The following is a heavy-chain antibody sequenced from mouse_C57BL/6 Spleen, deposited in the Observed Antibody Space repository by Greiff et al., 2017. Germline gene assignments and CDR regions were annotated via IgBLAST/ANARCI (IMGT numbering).Heavy chain of an antibody. Sequence: EVKVVESGGGLVKPGGSLKLSCAASGFTFSDYGMHWVRQAPETGLEWVAYISSGSSTIYYADTVKGRFTISRDNAKNTLFLQMTGLRSEDTAMYYCARPPYGSSSFAYWGQGTLVTVSA. CDR1: GFTFSDYG. V-gene: IGHV5-17*01. CDR2: ISSGSSTI. CDR3: ARPPYGSSSFAY. D-gene: IGHD1-1*01. J-gene: IGHJ3*01.